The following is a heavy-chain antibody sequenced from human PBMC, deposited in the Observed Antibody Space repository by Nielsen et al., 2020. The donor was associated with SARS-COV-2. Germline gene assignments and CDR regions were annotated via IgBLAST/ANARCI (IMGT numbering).Heavy chain of an antibody. Sequence: PGKGLEWIGYIYYSGSTYYNPSLKSRVTISVDTSKNQFSLKLSSVTAADTAVYYCARLRYYDSSGYYYLFDYWGQGTLVTVSS. J-gene: IGHJ4*02. CDR2: IYYSGST. V-gene: IGHV4-31*02. D-gene: IGHD3-22*01. CDR3: ARLRYYDSSGYYYLFDY.